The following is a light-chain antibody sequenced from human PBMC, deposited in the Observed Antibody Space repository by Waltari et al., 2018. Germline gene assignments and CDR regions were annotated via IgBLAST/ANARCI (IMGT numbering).Light chain of an antibody. V-gene: IGKV1-5*03. CDR1: KNLGDW. CDR2: KAS. Sequence: DIQMTQSPSTLSASVGDRVSITCRASKNLGDWLVWYQQKPGKAPKLLIYKASTLESGVPSRFSGSGSGTEFTLTISSLQPDDLATYYCQQYNTYWTFGQGTKVEIK. J-gene: IGKJ1*01. CDR3: QQYNTYWT.